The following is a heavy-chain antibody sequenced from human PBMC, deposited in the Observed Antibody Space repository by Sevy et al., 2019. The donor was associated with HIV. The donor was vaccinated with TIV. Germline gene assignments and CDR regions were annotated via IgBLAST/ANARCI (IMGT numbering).Heavy chain of an antibody. V-gene: IGHV3-33*01. Sequence: GGSLRLSCAASGFTFSSYGMHWVRQAPGKGLEWVAIIWYDGSNKKYADSVKGRFSISRDNSKNTLYLQMNSLRAEDTAVYYCPREGIAVAGIGHYFDYWGQGTLVTVSS. CDR2: IWYDGSNK. D-gene: IGHD6-19*01. CDR1: GFTFSSYG. J-gene: IGHJ4*02. CDR3: PREGIAVAGIGHYFDY.